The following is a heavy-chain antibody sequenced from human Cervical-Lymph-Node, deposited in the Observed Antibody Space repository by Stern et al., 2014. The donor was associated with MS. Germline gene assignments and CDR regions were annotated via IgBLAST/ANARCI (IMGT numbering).Heavy chain of an antibody. Sequence: QVQLMQSGPGLVKPAETLSLTCTVSGGSIRRNYWSWIRQPPGKGLEWIGDIYYSGSTNYNPSLKSRVTISIDTSKNQFSLNLTSVTAADTAVYYCARDLATVGWFDPWGQGTLVTVSS. J-gene: IGHJ5*02. D-gene: IGHD4-23*01. CDR2: IYYSGST. CDR1: GGSIRRNY. V-gene: IGHV4-59*01. CDR3: ARDLATVGWFDP.